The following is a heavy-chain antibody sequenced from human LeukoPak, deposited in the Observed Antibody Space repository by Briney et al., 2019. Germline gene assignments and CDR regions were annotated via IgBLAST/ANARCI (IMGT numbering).Heavy chain of an antibody. D-gene: IGHD3-10*01. Sequence: GGSLRLSWAASGFSFDNSAMHWVRQAPGKGLEWVSGISWNDEHIAYADSVKGRFTISRANAKNSLYLQMNSLRTEDTAFYYCVKDMSMVRGVITPDYFFDSWGQGTLVTVSS. CDR3: VKDMSMVRGVITPDYFFDS. J-gene: IGHJ4*02. CDR1: GFSFDNSA. CDR2: ISWNDEHI. V-gene: IGHV3-9*01.